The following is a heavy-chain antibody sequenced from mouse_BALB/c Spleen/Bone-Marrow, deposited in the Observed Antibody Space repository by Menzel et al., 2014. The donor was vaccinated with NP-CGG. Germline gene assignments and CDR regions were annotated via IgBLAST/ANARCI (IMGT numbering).Heavy chain of an antibody. Sequence: VQLQQSGAELARPGASVKMSCQASGYTFTRYTMHWEKKRPGQGLEWLGYIIPNSGYSNYNQKFKDKATLTADKSSSTDYMQLSSLTSEDSAVYYCTIRYYAMDYGGQGTSVTVSS. V-gene: IGHV1-4*01. CDR1: GYTFTRYT. CDR2: IIPNSGYS. D-gene: IGHD1-1*01. J-gene: IGHJ4*01. CDR3: TIRYYAMDY.